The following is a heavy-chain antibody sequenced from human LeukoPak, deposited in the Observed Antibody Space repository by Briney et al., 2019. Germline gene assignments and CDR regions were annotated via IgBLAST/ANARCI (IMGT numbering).Heavy chain of an antibody. CDR1: GGSISSSSYY. V-gene: IGHV4-39*07. J-gene: IGHJ5*02. CDR2: IYYSGST. Sequence: PSETLSLTCTVSGGSISSSSYYWGWLRQPPGKGLEWFGSIYYSGSTYYNPSLKSRVTISVDTSKNQFSLKLSSVTAADTAVYYCARGFGFSSWSHYNWFDPWGQGTLVTVSS. CDR3: ARGFGFSSWSHYNWFDP. D-gene: IGHD6-13*01.